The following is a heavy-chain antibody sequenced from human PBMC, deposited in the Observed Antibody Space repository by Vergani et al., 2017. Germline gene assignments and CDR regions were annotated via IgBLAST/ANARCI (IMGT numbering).Heavy chain of an antibody. J-gene: IGHJ4*02. D-gene: IGHD6-19*01. CDR3: ARVGSGWYASY. CDR1: GGTFSSYA. CDR2: IIPILGIA. Sequence: QVQLVQSGAEVKKPGSSVKVSCKASGGTFSSYAISWVRQAPGQGLEWMGRIIPILGIANYAQKFQGRVTMTRDTSTSTVYMELSSLRSEDTAVYYCARVGSGWYASYWGQGTLVTVSS. V-gene: IGHV1-69*04.